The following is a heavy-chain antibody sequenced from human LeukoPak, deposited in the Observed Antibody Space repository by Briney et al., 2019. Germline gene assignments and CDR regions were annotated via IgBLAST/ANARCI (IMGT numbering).Heavy chain of an antibody. V-gene: IGHV4-39*01. CDR1: GGSISTSSFY. CDR2: MYYSGST. Sequence: SETLSLTCTVSGGSISTSSFYWGWIRQPPGKGLEWIGSMYYSGSTYYNPSLKSRVTISVDTSKNQFSLKLSSVTAADTAVYYCARSAPGRLGELSFWGQGTLVTVSS. CDR3: ARSAPGRLGELSF. J-gene: IGHJ4*02. D-gene: IGHD3-16*02.